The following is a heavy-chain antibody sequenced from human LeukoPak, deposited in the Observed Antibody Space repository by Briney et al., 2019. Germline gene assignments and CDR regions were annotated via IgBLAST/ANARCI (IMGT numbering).Heavy chain of an antibody. V-gene: IGHV4-4*07. CDR1: GGSISSYY. D-gene: IGHD3-10*01. CDR3: ARDRYYYGSGDMDV. J-gene: IGHJ6*03. CDR2: IYTSGST. Sequence: SETLSLTCTVSGGSISSYYWSWMRQPAGKGLEWIGRIYTSGSTNYNPSLKSRVTMSVDTSKNQFSLKLSSVTAADTAVYYCARDRYYYGSGDMDVWGKGITVTISS.